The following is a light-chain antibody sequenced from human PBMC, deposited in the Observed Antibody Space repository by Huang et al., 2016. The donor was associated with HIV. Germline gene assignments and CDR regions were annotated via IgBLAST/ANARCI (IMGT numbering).Light chain of an antibody. J-gene: IGKJ4*01. CDR1: QNVNTD. Sequence: EVVMTQSPAILSVSPGERATLSCRASQNVNTDLAWYKQNPGQSPRLLIYGASTRATGIPARFSGIGSETEFTLTISSRQSEDFAIYYCQQYNNWPPLTFGGGTKVEIK. CDR3: QQYNNWPPLT. CDR2: GAS. V-gene: IGKV3-15*01.